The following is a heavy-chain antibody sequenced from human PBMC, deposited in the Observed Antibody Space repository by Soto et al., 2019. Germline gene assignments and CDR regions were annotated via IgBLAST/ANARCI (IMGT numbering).Heavy chain of an antibody. V-gene: IGHV4-31*03. Sequence: QVQLQESGPGLVKPSQTLSLTCTVSGGSISNGNYYWSWIRQHPEKGLEWIGYIDYRGTTHYNPSLESRVTISVDTSTNQFSLNLSSVTAADTAVYYCAREVKVPAAADAFDIWGQGTMVTVSS. CDR3: AREVKVPAAADAFDI. CDR2: IDYRGTT. D-gene: IGHD2-2*01. J-gene: IGHJ3*02. CDR1: GGSISNGNYY.